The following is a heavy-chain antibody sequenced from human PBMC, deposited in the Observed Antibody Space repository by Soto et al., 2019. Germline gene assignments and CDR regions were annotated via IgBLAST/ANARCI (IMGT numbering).Heavy chain of an antibody. CDR2: INPNSGDT. Sequence: QVQLVQSGAEVKKPGASVKVSCKASGYTFTDYYMHWVRQAPGQGPEWMGWINPNSGDTNSAQKFQGWVTMTRDTSXXTAYMELRRLTSDDTAVYYCARDHLPDYYYYGMDVWGQGTTVTVSS. CDR3: ARDHLPDYYYYGMDV. CDR1: GYTFTDYY. J-gene: IGHJ6*02. D-gene: IGHD2-2*01. V-gene: IGHV1-2*04.